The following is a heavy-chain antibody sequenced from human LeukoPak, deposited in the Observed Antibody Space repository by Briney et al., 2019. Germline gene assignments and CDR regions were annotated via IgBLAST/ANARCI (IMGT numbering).Heavy chain of an antibody. Sequence: SVKVSGKASGGTFSSYAISWVRQAPGQGLEWMGRIIPILGIANYAQKFQGRVTITADKSTSTAYMELSSLRSEDTAVYYCARDLFPGDDAFDIWGQGTMVTVSS. CDR2: IIPILGIA. V-gene: IGHV1-69*04. CDR1: GGTFSSYA. J-gene: IGHJ3*02. D-gene: IGHD7-27*01. CDR3: ARDLFPGDDAFDI.